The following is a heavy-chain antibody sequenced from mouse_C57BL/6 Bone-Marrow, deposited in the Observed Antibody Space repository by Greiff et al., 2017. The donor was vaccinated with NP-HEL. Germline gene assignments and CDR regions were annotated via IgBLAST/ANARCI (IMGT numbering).Heavy chain of an antibody. Sequence: QVQLQQSGPELVKPGASVKISCKASGYAFSSSWMNWVKQRPGKGLEWIGRIYPGDGDTNYNGKFKGKATLTVDKSSSTAYMQLSSLTSEDSAVYYCARGYGFAYWGQGTLVTVSA. CDR1: GYAFSSSW. D-gene: IGHD3-1*01. V-gene: IGHV1-82*01. CDR3: ARGYGFAY. CDR2: IYPGDGDT. J-gene: IGHJ3*01.